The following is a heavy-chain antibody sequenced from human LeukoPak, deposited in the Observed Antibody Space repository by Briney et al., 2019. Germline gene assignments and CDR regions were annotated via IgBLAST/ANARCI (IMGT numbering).Heavy chain of an antibody. D-gene: IGHD4/OR15-4a*01. CDR1: GFTFSSHA. CDR3: ANEIRPNDY. J-gene: IGHJ4*02. CDR2: IDISGDST. Sequence: GGSLRLSCVVSGFTFSSHAMCWVRQAPGRGLEWVSSIDISGDSTSYADSVKGRFTISRDNSKNTLLLQMDSLRAEDSAIYYCANEIRPNDYWGQGTLITVSS. V-gene: IGHV3-23*05.